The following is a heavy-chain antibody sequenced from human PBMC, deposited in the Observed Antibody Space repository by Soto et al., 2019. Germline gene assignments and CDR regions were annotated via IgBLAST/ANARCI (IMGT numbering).Heavy chain of an antibody. CDR2: ISYDGSNK. Sequence: QVQLVESGGGVVQPGRSLRLSCAASGFTFSSYGMHWVRQAPGKGLEWVAVISYDGSNKYYSDSVKGRFTISSDNSRNTVYLQMNSLRAQDTAVYYCAEVEDIVVERGAFDIWGQGTMVTVSS. J-gene: IGHJ3*02. D-gene: IGHD2-15*01. CDR3: AEVEDIVVERGAFDI. CDR1: GFTFSSYG. V-gene: IGHV3-30*18.